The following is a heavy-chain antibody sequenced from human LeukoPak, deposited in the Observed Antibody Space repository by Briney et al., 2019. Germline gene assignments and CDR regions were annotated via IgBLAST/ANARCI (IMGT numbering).Heavy chain of an antibody. J-gene: IGHJ3*02. Sequence: GGSLRLSCAGSGFIFSSNWMSWVRQAPGKGLEWVANIKQDGSEKYYVDSVKGRFTLSRDNAKNSVFLQMNSLRAEDSAVYYCAIIGDRTNAFDIWGQGTMVTVSS. CDR1: GFIFSSNW. CDR3: AIIGDRTNAFDI. CDR2: IKQDGSEK. V-gene: IGHV3-7*01. D-gene: IGHD7-27*01.